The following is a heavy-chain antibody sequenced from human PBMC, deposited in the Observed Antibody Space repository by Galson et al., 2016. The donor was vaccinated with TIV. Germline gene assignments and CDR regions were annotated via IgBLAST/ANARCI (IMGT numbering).Heavy chain of an antibody. D-gene: IGHD6-19*01. CDR2: ISYDGTNK. J-gene: IGHJ6*02. CDR1: GFIFSGYA. CDR3: ARTVTGNVYYSGMDV. V-gene: IGHV3-30-3*01. Sequence: SLRLSCAASGFIFSGYALHWVRQAPGKGLEWLAVISYDGTNKHYADSARGRFTISRDNSRNTLYLLMSSLRGEDTAVYYCARTVTGNVYYSGMDVWGQGTTVTVSS.